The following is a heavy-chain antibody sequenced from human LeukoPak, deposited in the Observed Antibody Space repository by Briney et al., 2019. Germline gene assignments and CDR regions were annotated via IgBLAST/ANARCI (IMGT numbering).Heavy chain of an antibody. J-gene: IGHJ6*02. V-gene: IGHV4-61*08. CDR1: GGSISSGGYY. CDR2: IYYSGST. Sequence: SETLSLTCTVSGGSISSGGYYWSWIRQPPGKGLEWIGYIYYSGSTNYNPSLKSRVTISVDTSKNQFSLKLSSVTAADTAVYYCARDVGYCSGGSCYNYYYYGMDVWGQGTTVTVSS. D-gene: IGHD2-15*01. CDR3: ARDVGYCSGGSCYNYYYYGMDV.